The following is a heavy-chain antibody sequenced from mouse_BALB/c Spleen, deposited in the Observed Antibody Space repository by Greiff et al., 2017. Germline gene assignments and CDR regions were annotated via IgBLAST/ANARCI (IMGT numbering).Heavy chain of an antibody. CDR1: GYTFTDYA. V-gene: IGHV1S137*01. CDR3: ARFYGNYDSWFAY. Sequence: VQLQQSGAELVRPGVSVKISCKGSGYTFTDYAMHWVKQSHAKSLEWIGVISTYYGDASYNQKFKGKATMTVDKSSSTAYMELARLTSEDSAIYYCARFYGNYDSWFAYWGQGTLVTVSA. J-gene: IGHJ3*01. CDR2: ISTYYGDA. D-gene: IGHD2-1*01.